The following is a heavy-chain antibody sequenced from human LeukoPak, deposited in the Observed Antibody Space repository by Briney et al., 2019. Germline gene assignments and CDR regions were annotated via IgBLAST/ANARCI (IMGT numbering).Heavy chain of an antibody. CDR3: ARTRRHYGFRGRWKFMDV. CDR1: GGSFSGYY. CDR2: INHSGST. D-gene: IGHD3-10*01. V-gene: IGHV4-34*01. J-gene: IGHJ6*03. Sequence: KPSETLSLTCAVYGGSFSGYYWSWIRQPPGKGLEWIGEINHSGSTNYNPSLKSRVTISVDTSKNQFSLKLSSVTAADTAVYYCARTRRHYGFRGRWKFMDVWGKGTTVTISS.